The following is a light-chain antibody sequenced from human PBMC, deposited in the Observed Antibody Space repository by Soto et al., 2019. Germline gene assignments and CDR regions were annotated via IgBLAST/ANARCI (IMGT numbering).Light chain of an antibody. CDR3: QKYNNAPWT. J-gene: IGKJ1*01. CDR1: QAISNY. CDR2: AAS. Sequence: DIQMTQSPSSLSASVGDRVTITCRASQAISNYLAWYQQKPGKVPKLLIYAASTLQSGVPSRFSGTGSGTEFTLTISSLQPEDVATYYCQKYNNAPWTFGQGTKVEIK. V-gene: IGKV1-27*01.